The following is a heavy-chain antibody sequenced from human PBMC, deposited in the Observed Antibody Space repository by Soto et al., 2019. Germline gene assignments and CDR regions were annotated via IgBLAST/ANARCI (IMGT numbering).Heavy chain of an antibody. V-gene: IGHV4-4*02. D-gene: IGHD2-15*01. Sequence: SETLSLTCAVSVGSISSSNWWSSVRQPPGKGLEWIGEIYHSGSTNYNPSLKSRVTISVDKSKNQFSLKLSSVTAADTAVYYCARGVAAENWFDPWGQGTLVTVSS. J-gene: IGHJ5*02. CDR1: VGSISSSNW. CDR2: IYHSGST. CDR3: ARGVAAENWFDP.